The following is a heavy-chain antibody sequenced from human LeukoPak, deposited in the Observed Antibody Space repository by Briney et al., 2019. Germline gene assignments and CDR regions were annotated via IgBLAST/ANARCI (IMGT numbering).Heavy chain of an antibody. V-gene: IGHV1-2*02. D-gene: IGHD6-19*01. CDR3: ARDPGGWYDYGMDV. CDR1: GYTFTGCY. J-gene: IGHJ6*02. Sequence: ASVKVSCKASGYTFTGCYMHWVRQAPGQGLEWMGWINPNGGGTNYAQKFQGRVTMTRDTSISTAYMELSRLRSDDTAVYYCARDPGGWYDYGMDVWGQGTTVTVSS. CDR2: INPNGGGT.